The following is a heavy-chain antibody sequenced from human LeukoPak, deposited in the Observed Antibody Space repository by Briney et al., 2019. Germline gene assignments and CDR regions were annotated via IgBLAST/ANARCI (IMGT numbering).Heavy chain of an antibody. CDR1: GGSFSGYY. CDR2: ISHSGST. Sequence: SETLSLTCAVYGGSFSGYYWSWIRQPPGKGLEWIGEISHSGSTNYNPSLKSRVTISVDTSKNQFSLKLSSVTAADTAVYYCARVPIRVFAFDIWGQGTMVTVSS. CDR3: ARVPIRVFAFDI. D-gene: IGHD3-3*01. J-gene: IGHJ3*02. V-gene: IGHV4-34*01.